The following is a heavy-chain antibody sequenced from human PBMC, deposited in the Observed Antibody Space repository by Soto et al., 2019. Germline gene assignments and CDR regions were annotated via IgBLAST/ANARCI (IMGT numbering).Heavy chain of an antibody. D-gene: IGHD3-16*01. Sequence: PGESLKISCAASGFTFSSYAMSWVRQAPGKGLEWVSAISGSGGSTYYADSVKGRFTISRDNSKNTLYLQMNSLRAEDTAVYYCAKGGGFPYYYGMDVWGQGTTVTVSS. CDR3: AKGGGFPYYYGMDV. CDR1: GFTFSSYA. J-gene: IGHJ6*02. V-gene: IGHV3-23*01. CDR2: ISGSGGST.